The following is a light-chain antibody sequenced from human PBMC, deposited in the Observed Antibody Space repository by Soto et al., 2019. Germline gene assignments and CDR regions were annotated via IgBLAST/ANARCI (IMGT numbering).Light chain of an antibody. J-gene: IGLJ1*01. CDR2: DVS. CDR3: GSYAGGYTRV. CDR1: SSDVGGYNY. V-gene: IGLV2-11*01. Sequence: QSALTQPRSVSGSPGQSVTISCTGTSSDVGGYNYVSWYQQHPGKAPKLMIYDVSKRPSGVPDRFSGSKSGNTASLTISGLQAEDEADYYCGSYAGGYTRVFGTGTKLTVL.